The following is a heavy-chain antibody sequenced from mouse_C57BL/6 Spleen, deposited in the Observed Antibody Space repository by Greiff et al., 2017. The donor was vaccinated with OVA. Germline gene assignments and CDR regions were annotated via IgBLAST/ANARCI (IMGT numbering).Heavy chain of an antibody. Sequence: QVQLQQPGAELVMPGASVKLSCKASGYTFTSYWMHWVKQRPGQGLEWIGEIDPSDSYTNYNQKFKGKSTLTVDKSSSTAYMQLSSLTSEDSAVYYCARGSYDYDYFDYWGKGTTLTVSS. D-gene: IGHD2-4*01. J-gene: IGHJ2*01. V-gene: IGHV1-69*01. CDR2: IDPSDSYT. CDR1: GYTFTSYW. CDR3: ARGSYDYDYFDY.